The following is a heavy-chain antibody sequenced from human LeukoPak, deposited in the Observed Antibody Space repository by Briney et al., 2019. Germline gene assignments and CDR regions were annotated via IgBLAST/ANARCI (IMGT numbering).Heavy chain of an antibody. Sequence: SETLSLTCAVSGGSIINSNWWSWVRQPPGKGLEWIGSIYDSGSTYYNPSLKSRVTISVDTSKNQFSLKLNSVTAADTAVYYCARHYGPWGQGTLVTVSS. CDR1: GGSIINSNW. CDR3: ARHYGP. J-gene: IGHJ5*02. CDR2: IYDSGST. D-gene: IGHD3-10*01. V-gene: IGHV4-39*01.